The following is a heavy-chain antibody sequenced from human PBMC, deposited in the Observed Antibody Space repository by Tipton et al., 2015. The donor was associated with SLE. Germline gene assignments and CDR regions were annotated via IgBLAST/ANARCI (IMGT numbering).Heavy chain of an antibody. CDR2: IYYSGST. V-gene: IGHV4-59*11. CDR1: GASISSHY. CDR3: AREGGYCSGGSCYSDY. J-gene: IGHJ4*02. D-gene: IGHD2-15*01. Sequence: TLSLTCTVSGASISSHYWSWIRQPPGKGLEWIGYIYYSGSTNYNPSLKSRVTISVDTSKNQFSLKLSSVTAADTAVYYCAREGGYCSGGSCYSDYWGQGTLVTVSS.